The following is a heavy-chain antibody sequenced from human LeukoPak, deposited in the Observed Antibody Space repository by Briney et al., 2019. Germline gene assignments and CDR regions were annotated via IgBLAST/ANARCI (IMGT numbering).Heavy chain of an antibody. Sequence: GGSLRLSCAASGFTFSGYGMHWVRQAPGKGLEWVAFVRYDSCNKYYADSVKGRFTISRDNSKNTLYLQMNSLRAEDTAVYYCARAIHGIFIYYMDVWGRGTTVTISS. CDR1: GFTFSGYG. D-gene: IGHD3-9*01. CDR2: VRYDSCNK. J-gene: IGHJ6*03. V-gene: IGHV3-30*02. CDR3: ARAIHGIFIYYMDV.